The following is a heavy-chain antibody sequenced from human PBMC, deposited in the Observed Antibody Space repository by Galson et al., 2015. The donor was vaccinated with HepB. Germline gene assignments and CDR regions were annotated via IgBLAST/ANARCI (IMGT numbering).Heavy chain of an antibody. CDR3: ARDLIGTHDVFDM. J-gene: IGHJ3*02. CDR1: GFTFRNYA. D-gene: IGHD3-22*01. CDR2: IAYDGNNK. V-gene: IGHV3-30-3*01. Sequence: SLRLSCAASGFTFRNYAMHWVRQAPGKGLEWVAVIAYDGNNKYYADSVKDRFTISRDNSKNTLYLQMNSLRAEDTAVYHCARDLIGTHDVFDMWGQGTMVTVSS.